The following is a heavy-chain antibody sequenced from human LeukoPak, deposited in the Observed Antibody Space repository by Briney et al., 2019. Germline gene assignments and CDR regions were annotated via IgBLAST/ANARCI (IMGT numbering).Heavy chain of an antibody. CDR3: ARHYGP. CDR1: GGSIRGGNYS. V-gene: IGHV4-39*01. J-gene: IGHJ5*02. Sequence: SEPLSLTCTVPGGSIRGGNYSWGWFRQPPGKGLEWIGSIYDSGSTYYNPSLKSRVTISVDTSKNQISLKLNSVTAADTAVYYCARHYGPWGQGTLVTVSS. CDR2: IYDSGST. D-gene: IGHD3-10*01.